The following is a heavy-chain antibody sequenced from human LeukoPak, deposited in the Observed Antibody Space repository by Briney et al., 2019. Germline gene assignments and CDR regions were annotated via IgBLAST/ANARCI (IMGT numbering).Heavy chain of an antibody. Sequence: SETLSLTCAVYGGSFSGYYWSWIRQPPGKGLEWIGEINHSGSTNYNPSLKSRVTISVDTSKHQFSLKLSSVTAADTAVYYCARTNLGGGIAAAGTGNCFDAWGQGTLVTVSS. CDR3: ARTNLGGGIAAAGTGNCFDA. D-gene: IGHD6-13*01. CDR1: GGSFSGYY. CDR2: INHSGST. J-gene: IGHJ5*02. V-gene: IGHV4-34*01.